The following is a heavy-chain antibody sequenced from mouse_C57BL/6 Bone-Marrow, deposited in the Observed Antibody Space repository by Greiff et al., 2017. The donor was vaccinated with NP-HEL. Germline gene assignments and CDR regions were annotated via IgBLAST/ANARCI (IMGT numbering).Heavy chain of an antibody. CDR2: IYWDDDK. J-gene: IGHJ1*03. D-gene: IGHD1-2*01. CDR3: ARRTAYYWYFDV. V-gene: IGHV8-6*01. Sequence: VKLMESGPGILQPSQTLSLSCSSSGFSLSTFGMCVSWIRQPSGQDLEWLAHIYWDDDKHPNPSLKSQLRISKDTSNNQVFLKITTVDTVDTATYYCARRTAYYWYFDVWGTGTTVTVSS. CDR1: GFSLSTFGMC.